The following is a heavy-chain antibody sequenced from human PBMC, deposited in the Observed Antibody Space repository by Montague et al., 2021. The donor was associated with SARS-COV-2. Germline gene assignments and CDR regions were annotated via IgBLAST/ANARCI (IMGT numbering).Heavy chain of an antibody. J-gene: IGHJ5*02. V-gene: IGHV4-59*13. CDR1: GGSISSYY. Sequence: SETRSLTCSVSGGSISSYYWSWIRQSPGKGLEWIGYIFHSGITDXNPSLKSRVTTSVDMSKNQFSLQLNSVTAADSAVYYCARTEYNWNDWFDPWGQGTLVTVSS. CDR3: ARTEYNWNDWFDP. CDR2: IFHSGIT. D-gene: IGHD1-20*01.